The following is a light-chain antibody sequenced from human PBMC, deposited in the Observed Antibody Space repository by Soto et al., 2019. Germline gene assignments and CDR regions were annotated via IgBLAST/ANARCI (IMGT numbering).Light chain of an antibody. CDR3: QYYNTFSGT. J-gene: IGKJ1*01. CDR2: KAS. V-gene: IGKV1-5*03. CDR1: QSISSW. Sequence: DIQMTQSPSFLSASVGDRVTITCRASQSISSWLAWYQQKPGKAPKLLIYKASSLESGVPSRFSGSGSGTEFTLTISSLQPDDFATYYCQYYNTFSGTFGQGTKVDIK.